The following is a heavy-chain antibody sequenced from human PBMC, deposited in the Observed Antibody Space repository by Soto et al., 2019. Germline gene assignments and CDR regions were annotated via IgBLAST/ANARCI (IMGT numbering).Heavy chain of an antibody. Sequence: SETLSLTCAVYGGSFSGYYWSWIRQPPGKGLEWIGSIYYSGSTYYNPSLKSRVTISVDTSKDQFSLKLSSVTAADTAVYYCARLVYDSSGYRPGWGQGTLVTVSS. CDR1: GGSFSGYY. CDR2: IYYSGST. V-gene: IGHV4-34*01. J-gene: IGHJ4*02. D-gene: IGHD3-22*01. CDR3: ARLVYDSSGYRPG.